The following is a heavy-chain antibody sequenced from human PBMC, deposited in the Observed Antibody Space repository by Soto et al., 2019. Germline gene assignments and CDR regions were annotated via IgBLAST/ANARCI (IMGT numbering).Heavy chain of an antibody. CDR1: GGPISSSSYY. Sequence: SETLSLTCPVSGGPISSSSYYWGWIRQPPGKGLEWIGSIYYSGSTYYNPSLKSRVTISVDTSKNQFSLKLSSVTAADTAVYYCARRGYSGFLWGQGTLVTVSS. CDR2: IYYSGST. D-gene: IGHD5-12*01. J-gene: IGHJ4*02. V-gene: IGHV4-39*01. CDR3: ARRGYSGFL.